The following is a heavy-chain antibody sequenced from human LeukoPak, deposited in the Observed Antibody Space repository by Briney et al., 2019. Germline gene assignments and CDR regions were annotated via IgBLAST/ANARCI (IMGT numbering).Heavy chain of an antibody. D-gene: IGHD2-2*01. V-gene: IGHV3-21*01. CDR1: GFTFSSYS. J-gene: IGHJ6*02. CDR3: ARGEYRYCSSTSCYEEDYYYYGMDV. Sequence: GRSLRLSCAASGFTFSSYSMNWVRQAPGKGLEWVSSISSSSSYIYYADSVKGRFTISRDNAKNSLYLQMNSLRAEDTAVYYCARGEYRYCSSTSCYEEDYYYYGMDVWGQGTTVTVSS. CDR2: ISSSSSYI.